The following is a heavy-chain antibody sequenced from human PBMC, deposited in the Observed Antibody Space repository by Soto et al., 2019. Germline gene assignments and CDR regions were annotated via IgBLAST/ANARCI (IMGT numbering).Heavy chain of an antibody. Sequence: QVQLQQWGAGLLKPSETLSLTCAVYGGSFSGYYWSWIRQPPGKGLEWIGEINHSGSTNYNPSLKSRVTISVDTSKNQFSLKLSSVTAADTAVYYCARGDNGSGSEDYWGQGTLVTVSS. V-gene: IGHV4-34*01. D-gene: IGHD3-10*01. J-gene: IGHJ4*02. CDR2: INHSGST. CDR1: GGSFSGYY. CDR3: ARGDNGSGSEDY.